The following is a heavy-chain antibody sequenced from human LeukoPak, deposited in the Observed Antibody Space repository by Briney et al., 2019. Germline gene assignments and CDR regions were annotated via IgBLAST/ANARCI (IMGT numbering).Heavy chain of an antibody. CDR2: ISAYNGNT. CDR1: GYTFTSYG. V-gene: IGHV1-18*01. CDR3: ARDRRAQLNNWFDR. Sequence: GASVKVSCKASGYTFTSYGISWVRQAPGQGLEWMGWISAYNGNTNYAQKLQGRVTMTTDTSTSTAYMELRSLRSDDTAVYYCARDRRAQLNNWFDRWGQGTLVTVSS. J-gene: IGHJ5*02.